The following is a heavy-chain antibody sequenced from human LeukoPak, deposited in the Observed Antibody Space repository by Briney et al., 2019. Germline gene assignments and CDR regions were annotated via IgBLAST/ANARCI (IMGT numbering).Heavy chain of an antibody. CDR3: ARRSHVDTAFDS. D-gene: IGHD5-18*01. Sequence: SETLSLTCAVSGGSVSTSYWSWIRQSPGKGLEWIGYIHYSGSASYNPSLKTRVTMSVDRSKNQFSLKLNSVTAADTAVYYCARRSHVDTAFDSWGQGTLVTVSS. CDR2: IHYSGSA. V-gene: IGHV4-59*08. CDR1: GGSVSTSY. J-gene: IGHJ4*02.